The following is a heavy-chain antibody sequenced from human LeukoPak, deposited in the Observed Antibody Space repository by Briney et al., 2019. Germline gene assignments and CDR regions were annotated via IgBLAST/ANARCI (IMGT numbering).Heavy chain of an antibody. Sequence: GASVKVSCKTSGYTFTDYNLHWVRQAPGQRLECMGIIKPSGGDTSYAQTFQGRVFMTRDTSTSTVYMELSSLKSEDTAVYYCARVRDGYNDAYDIWGQGTMVTVSS. CDR3: ARVRDGYNDAYDI. V-gene: IGHV1-46*01. CDR2: IKPSGGDT. D-gene: IGHD5-24*01. CDR1: GYTFTDYN. J-gene: IGHJ3*02.